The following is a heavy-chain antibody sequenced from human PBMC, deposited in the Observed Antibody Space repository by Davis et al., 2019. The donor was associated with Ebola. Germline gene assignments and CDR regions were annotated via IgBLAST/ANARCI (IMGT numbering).Heavy chain of an antibody. CDR1: GFSFSNYW. Sequence: GESLKISCAASGFSFSNYWMHWVRQVPGKGLVWVSRINNDGSTTDYADSVKGRFTISRDNSKNTLYLQMNSLRAEDTAVYYCAKDLNSKDDYWGQGTLVTVSS. CDR3: AKDLNSKDDY. D-gene: IGHD2/OR15-2a*01. CDR2: INNDGSTT. J-gene: IGHJ4*02. V-gene: IGHV3-74*01.